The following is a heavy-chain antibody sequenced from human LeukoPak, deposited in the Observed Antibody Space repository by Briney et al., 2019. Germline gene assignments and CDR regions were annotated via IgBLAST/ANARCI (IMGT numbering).Heavy chain of an antibody. CDR3: ARLTLDTAMAPNWFDP. D-gene: IGHD5-18*01. Sequence: KASETLSLTCTVSGGSISSYYWSWIRQPPGKGLEWIGEINHSGSTNYNPSLKSRVTISVDTSKNQFSLKLSSVTAADTAVYYCARLTLDTAMAPNWFDPWGQGTLVTVSS. V-gene: IGHV4-34*01. CDR1: GGSISSYY. J-gene: IGHJ5*02. CDR2: INHSGST.